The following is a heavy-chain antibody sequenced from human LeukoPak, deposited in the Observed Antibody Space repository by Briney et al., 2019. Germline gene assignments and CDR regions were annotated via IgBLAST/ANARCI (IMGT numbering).Heavy chain of an antibody. CDR3: ARRVPRTSKGFFAFDI. D-gene: IGHD2-15*01. J-gene: IGHJ3*02. V-gene: IGHV4-34*01. CDR2: ISHSGGT. Sequence: SETLSLTCAVYGGSSSGYYWSWIRQPPGKGLEWIGEISHSGGTNNNPSLKGRVAISLDISKNQFTLSLRSVTAADTAVYYCARRVPRTSKGFFAFDIWGQGTMVIVSS. CDR1: GGSSSGYY.